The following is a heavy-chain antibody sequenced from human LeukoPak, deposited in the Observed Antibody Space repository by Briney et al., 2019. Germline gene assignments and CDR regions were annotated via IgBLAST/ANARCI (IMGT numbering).Heavy chain of an antibody. V-gene: IGHV3-23*01. CDR1: GFTFSTYA. CDR2: ISGGGSST. D-gene: IGHD3-10*01. Sequence: GGSLRLSCAASGFTFSTYAMSWVRQAPGKGLGWVSAISGGGSSTYYADSVKGRFTISRDNSKNTLSLQMNSLRAEDTAVYYCAKLSSGSYYSPFDYWGQGTLVTVSS. CDR3: AKLSSGSYYSPFDY. J-gene: IGHJ4*02.